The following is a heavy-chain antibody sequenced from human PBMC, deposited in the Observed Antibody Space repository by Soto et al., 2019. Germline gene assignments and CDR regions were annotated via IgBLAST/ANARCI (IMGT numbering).Heavy chain of an antibody. J-gene: IGHJ4*02. CDR1: GFTFETYG. V-gene: IGHV3-30*18. CDR2: ISFDGTNE. D-gene: IGHD4-17*01. Sequence: GGSLRLSCAASGFTFETYGMHWVRQAPGKGLEWVAVISFDGTNENYAVSVKGRFTISRDNSKDTLSLQMNGLRAEDTAVYYCAKDWGLTATTTYHFESWGQGTLVTVSS. CDR3: AKDWGLTATTTYHFES.